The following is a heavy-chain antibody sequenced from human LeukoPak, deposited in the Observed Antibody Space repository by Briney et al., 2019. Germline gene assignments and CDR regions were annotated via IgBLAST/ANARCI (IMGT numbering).Heavy chain of an antibody. CDR2: ISFSGSTI. J-gene: IGHJ4*02. Sequence: GGSLRLSCAASGFTFSGYEINWVRQAPGKGLEWVSYISFSGSTIYYADSVKGRFTISRDNAKNSLYLQMNSLRAEDTAVYYCARDTDYGGNSGFDYWGQGTLVTVSS. V-gene: IGHV3-48*03. CDR3: ARDTDYGGNSGFDY. CDR1: GFTFSGYE. D-gene: IGHD4-23*01.